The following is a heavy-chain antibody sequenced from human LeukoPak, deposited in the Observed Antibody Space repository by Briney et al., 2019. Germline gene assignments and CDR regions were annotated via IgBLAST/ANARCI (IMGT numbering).Heavy chain of an antibody. CDR1: GGSISSHY. CDR2: IYYSGST. J-gene: IGHJ3*02. V-gene: IGHV4-59*08. CDR3: AATSYYYDSSGYFAFDI. D-gene: IGHD3-22*01. Sequence: PSETLSLTCTVSGGSISSHYWSWIRQPPGKGLEWIGYIYYSGSTNYNPSLKSRVTISVDTSKNQFSLKLSSVTAADTAVYYCAATSYYYDSSGYFAFDIWGQGTMVTVSS.